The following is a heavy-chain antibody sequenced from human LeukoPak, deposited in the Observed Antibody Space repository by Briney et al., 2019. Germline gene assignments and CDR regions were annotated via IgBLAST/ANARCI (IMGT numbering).Heavy chain of an antibody. CDR1: GGSFSGYY. CDR2: INHSGST. J-gene: IGHJ4*02. D-gene: IGHD4-17*01. V-gene: IGHV4-34*01. Sequence: SSETLSLTCAVYGGSFSGYYWSWIRRPPGKGLEWIGEINHSGSTNYNPSLKSRVTISVDTSKNQFSLKLSSVTAADTAVYYCARGYPYGDYRYFDYWGQGTLVTVSS. CDR3: ARGYPYGDYRYFDY.